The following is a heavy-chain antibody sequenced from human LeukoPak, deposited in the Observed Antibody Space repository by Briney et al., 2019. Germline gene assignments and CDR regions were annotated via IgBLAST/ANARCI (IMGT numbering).Heavy chain of an antibody. J-gene: IGHJ4*02. D-gene: IGHD2-2*01. CDR2: VSAGGGDT. CDR1: GFTFSNYA. CDR3: AKDYCTGTNCYGDY. Sequence: GGSLRLSCAASGFTFSNYAMTWVRQAPGKGLEWVSAVSAGGGDTYYADSVKGRLTISRDNSKSTLYLQMNSLRAEDTAVYYCAKDYCTGTNCYGDYWGQGTLVTVSS. V-gene: IGHV3-23*01.